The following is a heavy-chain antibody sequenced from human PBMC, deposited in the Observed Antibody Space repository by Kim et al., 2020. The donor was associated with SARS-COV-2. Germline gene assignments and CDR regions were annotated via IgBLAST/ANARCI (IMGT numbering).Heavy chain of an antibody. CDR1: GFTFSSYA. V-gene: IGHV3-23*01. CDR3: APSSVAGTGNLIY. CDR2: ISGSGGST. D-gene: IGHD6-19*01. J-gene: IGHJ4*02. Sequence: GGSLRLSCAASGFTFSSYAMSWVRQAPGKGLEWVSAISGSGGSTYYADSVKGRFTISRDNSKNTLYLQMNSLRAEDTAVYYCAPSSVAGTGNLIYWGQGTLVTVSS.